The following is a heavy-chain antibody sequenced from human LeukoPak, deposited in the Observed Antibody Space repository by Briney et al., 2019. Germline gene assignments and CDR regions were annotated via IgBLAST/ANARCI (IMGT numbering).Heavy chain of an antibody. D-gene: IGHD3-22*01. J-gene: IGHJ6*02. CDR2: IIPILGIA. V-gene: IGHV1-69*04. CDR3: ARDGDTYYYDSSGSTDNYCGMDV. Sequence: ASVKVSCKASGGTFSSYAISWVRQAPGQGLEWMGRIIPILGIANYAQKFQGRVTITADKSTSTAYMELSSLRSEDTAVYYCARDGDTYYYDSSGSTDNYCGMDVWGQGTTVTVSS. CDR1: GGTFSSYA.